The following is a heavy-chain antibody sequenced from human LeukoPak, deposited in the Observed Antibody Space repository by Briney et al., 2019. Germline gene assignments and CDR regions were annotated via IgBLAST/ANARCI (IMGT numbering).Heavy chain of an antibody. J-gene: IGHJ4*02. Sequence: GGSLRLSCAASGFTLSGSAMHWVRQASGKRLEWVGRIRSRVNAYATSYAASVKGRFTISRDDSKNTAYLEMNSLKTEDTAVYYCARHGTTVTTSIWGQGTLVTVSS. CDR2: IRSRVNAYAT. V-gene: IGHV3-73*01. CDR1: GFTLSGSA. CDR3: ARHGTTVTTSI. D-gene: IGHD4-17*01.